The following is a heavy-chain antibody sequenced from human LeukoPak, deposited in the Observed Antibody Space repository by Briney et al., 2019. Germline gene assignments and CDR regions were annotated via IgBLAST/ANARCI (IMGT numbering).Heavy chain of an antibody. J-gene: IGHJ6*03. CDR3: ARGYYGSGSHCCHMDV. V-gene: IGHV4-34*01. D-gene: IGHD3-10*01. Sequence: SETLSLTCAVYVGSFSGYYWSWIRQPPGKGLEWIGEINHSGSTNYNSSLKSRVTISVDTSKNQFSLKLSSVTAADTAVYYCARGYYGSGSHCCHMDVWGKGTTTTVS. CDR2: INHSGST. CDR1: VGSFSGYY.